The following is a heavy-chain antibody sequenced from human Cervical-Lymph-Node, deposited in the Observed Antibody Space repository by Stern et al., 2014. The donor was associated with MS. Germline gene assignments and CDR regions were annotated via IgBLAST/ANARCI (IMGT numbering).Heavy chain of an antibody. CDR2: NRSKTDGGTT. J-gene: IGHJ4*02. CDR3: TTLSGSFKLDY. CDR1: GFTFNNAW. Sequence: VQLVESGGGLVKPGGSLRLSCAASGFTFNNAWMSSVRQAPGKGLERVGRNRSKTDGGTTDYAAPLKGRFTISRDDSKNTLYLQMNSLKTEDTAVYYCTTLSGSFKLDYWGQGTLVTVSS. D-gene: IGHD1-26*01. V-gene: IGHV3-15*01.